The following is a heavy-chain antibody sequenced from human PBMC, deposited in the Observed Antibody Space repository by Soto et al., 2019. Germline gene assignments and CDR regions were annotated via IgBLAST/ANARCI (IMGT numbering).Heavy chain of an antibody. D-gene: IGHD2-8*01. Sequence: QVQLQQSGPGLVTPSQTLSLTCAIFGDSVSGHSVAWNWIRQSPSRGLEWVGRTYYRSKWSNEYAISAKSRTPVNPDTAMTQITLQLTSGTPEDTAVYYCARGPNYAIDYACQVTLVTVAS. CDR2: TYYRSKWSN. J-gene: IGHJ4*02. CDR1: GDSVSGHSVA. V-gene: IGHV6-1*01. CDR3: ARGPNYAIDY.